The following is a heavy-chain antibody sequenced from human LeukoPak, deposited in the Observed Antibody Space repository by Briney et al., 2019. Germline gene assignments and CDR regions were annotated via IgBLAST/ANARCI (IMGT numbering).Heavy chain of an antibody. V-gene: IGHV1-2*06. CDR1: GYTFTGYY. D-gene: IGHD5-24*01. CDR3: ARMKMATQTLD. J-gene: IGHJ4*02. Sequence: ASVKVSCNASGYTFTGYYMHWVRQAPGQGLEWMGRINPNSGGTNYAQKFQGRVTMTRDTSISTAYMELSRLRSDDTAVYYCARMKMATQTLDWGQGTLVTVSS. CDR2: INPNSGGT.